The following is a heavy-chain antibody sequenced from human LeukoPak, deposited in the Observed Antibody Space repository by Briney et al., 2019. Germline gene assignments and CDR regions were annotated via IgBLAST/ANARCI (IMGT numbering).Heavy chain of an antibody. CDR1: GFTFGDYG. J-gene: IGHJ4*02. D-gene: IGHD4-17*01. CDR2: ISWNGQTK. CDR3: ARIFYGDYLLLGYFDY. Sequence: GGSLRLSCAASGFTFGDYGMTWVRQAPGKGLEWVSGISWNGQTKGYADSVKGRFTISRVTAQNSVFLQMTSLRAEDTAVYYCARIFYGDYLLLGYFDYWGQGTLVTVSS. V-gene: IGHV3-20*04.